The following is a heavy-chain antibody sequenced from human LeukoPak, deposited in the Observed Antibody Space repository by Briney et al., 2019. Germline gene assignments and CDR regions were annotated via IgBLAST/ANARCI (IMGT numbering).Heavy chain of an antibody. J-gene: IGHJ4*02. V-gene: IGHV3-30*02. CDR1: GFTFSSYG. CDR2: IRYDGSNK. Sequence: GGSLRLSCAASGFTFSSYGMHWVRQAPGKGLEWVAFIRYDGSNKYYADSVKGRFTISRDNSKNTLYLQMNSLRAEDTAVYYCARDMGGNSAPDYWGQGTLVTVSS. CDR3: ARDMGGNSAPDY. D-gene: IGHD3-16*01.